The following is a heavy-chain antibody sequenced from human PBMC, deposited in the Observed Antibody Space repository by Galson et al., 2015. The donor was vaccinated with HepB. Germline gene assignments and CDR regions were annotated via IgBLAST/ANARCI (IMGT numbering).Heavy chain of an antibody. D-gene: IGHD3-22*01. Sequence: PALVKPTQPLTLTCTFSGFSLSTRGMCVSWIRQPPGKALEWLARIDWDDDKYYSTSLKTRLTISKDTSKNQVVLTMTNMDPVDTATYYCARSRLGRRDLRYYYHSSSEHFDYWGQGTLVTVSS. J-gene: IGHJ4*02. CDR3: ARSRLGRRDLRYYYHSSSEHFDY. V-gene: IGHV2-70*11. CDR1: GFSLSTRGMC. CDR2: IDWDDDK.